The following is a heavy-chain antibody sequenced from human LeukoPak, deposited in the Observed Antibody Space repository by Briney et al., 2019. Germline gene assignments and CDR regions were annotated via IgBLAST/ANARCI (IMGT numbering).Heavy chain of an antibody. V-gene: IGHV3-66*01. CDR1: GFTVSSNY. CDR3: ARESSSWSIDY. D-gene: IGHD6-13*01. Sequence: GGSLRLSCAASGFTVSSNYMSGVRQAPGKGLEWVSVIYSGGSTYYADSVKGRFTISRDNSKNTLYLQMNSLRAEDTAVYYCARESSSWSIDYWGQGTLVTVSS. J-gene: IGHJ4*02. CDR2: IYSGGST.